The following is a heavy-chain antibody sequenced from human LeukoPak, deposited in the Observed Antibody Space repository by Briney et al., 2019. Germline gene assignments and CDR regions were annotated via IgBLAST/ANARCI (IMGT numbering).Heavy chain of an antibody. J-gene: IGHJ3*02. CDR2: ISSSSYI. CDR3: ARAQVLRYFDWLSDAFDI. D-gene: IGHD3-9*01. V-gene: IGHV3-21*01. Sequence: GGSLRLSCAASGFTFSSYSMNWVRQAPAKGLEWVSSISSSSYIYYAHPVKHRFIIPSDNAKHSLYLQMNSLRAEDTAVYYCARAQVLRYFDWLSDAFDIWGQGTMVTVSS. CDR1: GFTFSSYS.